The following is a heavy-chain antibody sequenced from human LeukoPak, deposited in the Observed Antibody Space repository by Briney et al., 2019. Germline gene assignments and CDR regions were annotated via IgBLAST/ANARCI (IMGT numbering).Heavy chain of an antibody. CDR3: ARGLAFDI. J-gene: IGHJ3*02. Sequence: SETLSLTCAVYGGSFSGYYWSWIRQPPGEGVEWIGEINHSGSTNYNPSVKSRVTISVDTSKNQFSLKLSSVTDGDTAVYYCARGLAFDIWGQGTMVTVSS. V-gene: IGHV4-34*01. CDR2: INHSGST. CDR1: GGSFSGYY.